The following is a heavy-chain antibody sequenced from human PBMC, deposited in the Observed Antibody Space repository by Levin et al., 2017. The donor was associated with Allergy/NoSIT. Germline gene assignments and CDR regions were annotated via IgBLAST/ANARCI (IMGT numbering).Heavy chain of an antibody. Sequence: GESLKISCAASGFTFSSYEMNLVRQAPGKGLEWVSYISSTASTIYYTDSVKGRFTTSRDNARNSLYLHMNSLRAEDTAIYYCASDAGYAEVGYWGQGTLVTVSS. CDR2: ISSTASTI. D-gene: IGHD1-26*01. CDR1: GFTFSSYE. V-gene: IGHV3-48*03. J-gene: IGHJ4*02. CDR3: ASDAGYAEVGY.